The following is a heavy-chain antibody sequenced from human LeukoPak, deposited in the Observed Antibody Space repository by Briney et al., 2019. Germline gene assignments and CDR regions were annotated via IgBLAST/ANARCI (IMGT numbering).Heavy chain of an antibody. CDR1: GESFSAYF. V-gene: IGHV4-34*01. D-gene: IGHD2-15*01. J-gene: IGHJ4*03. CDR2: IDHRGVS. Sequence: SETLSLTCAVSGESFSAYFWSWIRQDPGKGLEWIGEIDHRGVSTYNPSLKSRATMLVDTSNNHFSLSLTSVAAADTATYYCASRSLTLAAARCFDDWGQGTVVTVS. CDR3: ASRSLTLAAARCFDD.